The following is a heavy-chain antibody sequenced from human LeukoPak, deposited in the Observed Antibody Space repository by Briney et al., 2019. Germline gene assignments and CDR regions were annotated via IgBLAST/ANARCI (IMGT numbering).Heavy chain of an antibody. CDR3: ASLSSGAAFDV. CDR1: GAHISNYY. CDR2: LHASEST. V-gene: IGHV4-4*07. J-gene: IGHJ3*01. D-gene: IGHD3-22*01. Sequence: SETPSLTCTVSGAHISNYYWTWVRQSAARGLEWIGRLHASESTIYNPSFKSRVTMSIDTSKDQLSLTLTSVTAADSAVYYCASLSSGAAFDVWGQGTVVTVSS.